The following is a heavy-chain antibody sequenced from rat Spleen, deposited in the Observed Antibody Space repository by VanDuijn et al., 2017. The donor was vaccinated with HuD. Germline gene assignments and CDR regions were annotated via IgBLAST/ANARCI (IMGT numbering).Heavy chain of an antibody. CDR3: ARTIYDYFDY. CDR1: GFSLTSYN. J-gene: IGHJ2*01. Sequence: QVQLKESGPGLVQPSQTLSLTCTVSGFSLTSYNVHWVRQPPGKGLEWMGVIWDNGGTDYDSAIKSRLSISRDTSKSQVFLKMNSLQTEDTATYYCARTIYDYFDYWGQGVMVTVSS. V-gene: IGHV2-30*01. CDR2: IWDNGGT. D-gene: IGHD1-12*01.